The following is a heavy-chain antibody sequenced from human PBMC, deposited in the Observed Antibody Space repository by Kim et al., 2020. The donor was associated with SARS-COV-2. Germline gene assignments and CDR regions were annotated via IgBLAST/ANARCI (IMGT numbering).Heavy chain of an antibody. V-gene: IGHV1-69*04. CDR3: AREYRDCSSTSCYNH. CDR1: GGTFSSYA. J-gene: IGHJ5*02. CDR2: IIPILGIA. Sequence: SVKVSCKASGGTFSSYAMSWVRQAPGQGLEWMGRIIPILGIANYAQKFQGRVTITADKSTSTAYMELSSLRSEDTAVYYCAREYRDCSSTSCYNHWGQGTLVTVSS. D-gene: IGHD2-2*02.